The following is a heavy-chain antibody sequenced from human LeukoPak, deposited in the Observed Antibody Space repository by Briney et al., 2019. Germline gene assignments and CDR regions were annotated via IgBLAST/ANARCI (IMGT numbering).Heavy chain of an antibody. CDR2: IYYSGST. CDR1: GASISSGGFY. J-gene: IGHJ4*02. D-gene: IGHD7-27*01. CDR3: ARGANWGSPDY. Sequence: KPSETLSLTCTVSGASISSGGFYWSWIRQHPGKGLEWIGYIYYSGSTYYNPSLKSRVTISVDTSKNQFSLKLSSVTAADTAVYYCARGANWGSPDYWGQGTLVTVSS. V-gene: IGHV4-31*03.